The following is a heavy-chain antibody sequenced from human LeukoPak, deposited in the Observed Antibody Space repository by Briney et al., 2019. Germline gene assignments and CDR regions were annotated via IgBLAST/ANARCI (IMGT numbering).Heavy chain of an antibody. CDR1: GFTFDDYA. CDR2: ISWNSGSI. Sequence: GGSLRLSCAASGFTFDDYAMHWVRHTPGKGLEWVSGISWNSGSIGYADSVKGRFTISRDNAENSLYLQMNSLRAEDTALYYCAKDMERVDLAFDIWGQGTMVTVSS. D-gene: IGHD1-1*01. V-gene: IGHV3-9*01. J-gene: IGHJ3*02. CDR3: AKDMERVDLAFDI.